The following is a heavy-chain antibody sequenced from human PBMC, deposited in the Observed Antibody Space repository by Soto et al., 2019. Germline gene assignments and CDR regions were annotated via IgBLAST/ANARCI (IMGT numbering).Heavy chain of an antibody. CDR1: GFTLSTYT. Sequence: GGSLRLSCAASGFTLSTYTMNWVRQPPGKGLEWVSGIFQSGATFYTDSVKGRFTISRDNSKSMVYLQMDSLRAEDTAVYYCAKCHVAATPDDAFDIWGQGTMVTVSS. V-gene: IGHV3-23*05. CDR3: AKCHVAATPDDAFDI. J-gene: IGHJ3*02. CDR2: IFQSGAT. D-gene: IGHD2-15*01.